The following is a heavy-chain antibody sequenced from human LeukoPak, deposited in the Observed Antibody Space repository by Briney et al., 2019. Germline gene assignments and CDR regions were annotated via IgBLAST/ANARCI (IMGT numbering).Heavy chain of an antibody. CDR2: TSDRGDYT. Sequence: PGGSLRLSCAASGFTFSNYAMSWVRQAPGKGLEWVSGTSDRGDYTYYADFVKGRFTISRDTSKNTLYLQMNSLRAEDTALYFCAKKAQYDGHYPLDYWGQGTLVTVSA. J-gene: IGHJ4*02. D-gene: IGHD4/OR15-4a*01. V-gene: IGHV3-23*01. CDR1: GFTFSNYA. CDR3: AKKAQYDGHYPLDY.